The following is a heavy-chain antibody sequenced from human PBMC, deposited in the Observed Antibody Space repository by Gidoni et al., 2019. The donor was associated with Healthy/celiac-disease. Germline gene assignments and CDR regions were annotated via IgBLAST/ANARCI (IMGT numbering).Heavy chain of an antibody. J-gene: IGHJ4*02. V-gene: IGHV2-5*02. CDR1: GFSLSTSGVG. Sequence: QITLKESGPTLVKPTQTRTLTCTFSGFSLSTSGVGVGWIRQPPGKALEWLALIYWDDDKRYSPSLKSRLTITKDTSKNQVVLTMTNMDPVDTATYYCAHRLTYYYDSSGYFDYWGQGTLVTVSS. CDR3: AHRLTYYYDSSGYFDY. CDR2: IYWDDDK. D-gene: IGHD3-22*01.